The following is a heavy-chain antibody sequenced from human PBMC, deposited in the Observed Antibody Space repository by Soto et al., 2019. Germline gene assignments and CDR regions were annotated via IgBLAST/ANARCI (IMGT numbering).Heavy chain of an antibody. CDR3: ARSSNSIAAAGTGFDY. D-gene: IGHD6-13*01. J-gene: IGHJ4*02. CDR2: IYSGGST. CDR1: GFTVSSNY. Sequence: GGSLRLSCAASGFTVSSNYMSWVRQAPGKGLEWVSVIYSGGSTYYADSVKGRFTISRDNSKNTLYLQMNSLRAEDAAVYYCARSSNSIAAAGTGFDYWGQGTLVTVSS. V-gene: IGHV3-53*01.